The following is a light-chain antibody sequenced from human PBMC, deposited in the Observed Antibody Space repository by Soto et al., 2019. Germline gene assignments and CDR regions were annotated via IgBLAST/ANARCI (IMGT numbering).Light chain of an antibody. CDR2: GAS. J-gene: IGKJ1*01. Sequence: EIVMTQSPATLSVSPGERATLSCRASQSVSSNLAWYQQKPGQAPRLLIYGASTRATGIPARFSGSGSGTEFTLTISSLQSEDFAVYYCQQYNNWTPGTFGQGTKVYIK. CDR3: QQYNNWTPGT. V-gene: IGKV3-15*01. CDR1: QSVSSN.